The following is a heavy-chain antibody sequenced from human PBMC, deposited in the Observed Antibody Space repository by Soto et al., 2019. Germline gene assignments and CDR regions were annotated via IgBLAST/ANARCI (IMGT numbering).Heavy chain of an antibody. Sequence: SVKVSCKASGGTFSSYTISWVRQAPGQGLEWMGRIIPILGIANYAQKFQGRVTITADKSTSTAYMELSSLRSEDTAVYYCARNYYDSSGYRHYYYYGMDVWGQGTTVTVSS. V-gene: IGHV1-69*02. D-gene: IGHD3-22*01. J-gene: IGHJ6*02. CDR1: GGTFSSYT. CDR2: IIPILGIA. CDR3: ARNYYDSSGYRHYYYYGMDV.